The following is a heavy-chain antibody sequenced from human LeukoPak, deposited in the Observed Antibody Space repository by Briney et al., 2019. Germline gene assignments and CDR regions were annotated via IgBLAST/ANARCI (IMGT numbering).Heavy chain of an antibody. CDR1: GGSISSYY. Sequence: SETLSLTCTVSGGSISSYYWSWIRQPPGKGLEWIGYIYYSGSTNYNPSLKSRVTISVDTSKNQFSLKLSSVTAADTAVYYCARTVDGGLDYWGQGTLVTVSS. V-gene: IGHV4-59*01. CDR2: IYYSGST. D-gene: IGHD4-23*01. J-gene: IGHJ4*02. CDR3: ARTVDGGLDY.